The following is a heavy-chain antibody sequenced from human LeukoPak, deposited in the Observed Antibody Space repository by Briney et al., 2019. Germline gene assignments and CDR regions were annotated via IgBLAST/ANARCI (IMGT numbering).Heavy chain of an antibody. J-gene: IGHJ4*02. V-gene: IGHV1-18*01. CDR2: ISAYNGNT. Sequence: ASVKVSCKVSGYTLTELSMHWVRQAPGQGLEWMGWISAYNGNTNYAQKLQGRVTMTTDTSTSTAYMELRSLRSDDTAVYYCAREGGGYWGQGTLVTVSS. CDR3: AREGGGY. CDR1: GYTLTELS. D-gene: IGHD1-26*01.